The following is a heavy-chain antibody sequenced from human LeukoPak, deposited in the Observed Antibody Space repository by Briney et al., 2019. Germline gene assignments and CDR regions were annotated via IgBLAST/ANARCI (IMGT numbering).Heavy chain of an antibody. CDR2: INPNSGGT. D-gene: IGHD2-15*01. Sequence: ASVKVSCKASGYTFTGYYMHWVRQAPGQGLEWMGRINPNSGGTNYAQKFQGRVTMTRDTSISTAYMELSRLRSDDTAVYYCARDGAGYCSVGSCYSGASFDYWGQGTLVTVSS. CDR3: ARDGAGYCSVGSCYSGASFDY. CDR1: GYTFTGYY. V-gene: IGHV1-2*06. J-gene: IGHJ4*02.